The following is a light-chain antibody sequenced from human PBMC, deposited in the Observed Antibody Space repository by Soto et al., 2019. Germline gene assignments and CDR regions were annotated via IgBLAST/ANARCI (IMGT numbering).Light chain of an antibody. J-gene: IGKJ1*01. Sequence: EIVLTQSPSTLSFSPVERATLSFRASQSLRSSLAWYQQKPGQAPRLLIYDASTRATGIPARFSGSGSGTDFTLTISGLQSEDFAVYYCQQYNNWPQTFGQGTKVDIK. CDR1: QSLRSS. CDR2: DAS. CDR3: QQYNNWPQT. V-gene: IGKV3-15*01.